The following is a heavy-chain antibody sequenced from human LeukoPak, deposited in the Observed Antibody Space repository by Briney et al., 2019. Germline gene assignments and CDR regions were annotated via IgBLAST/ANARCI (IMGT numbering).Heavy chain of an antibody. D-gene: IGHD1-26*01. Sequence: GGSLRLSCAASGFTFNNYAMSWVRQAPGQGLEWVSAISGGGSTYYADSVKGRFTISRDNSKNALYLQMHSLRAEDTAVYYCAKSRWETYAVRAFDIWGQGTMVTVSS. CDR2: ISGGGST. CDR1: GFTFNNYA. J-gene: IGHJ3*02. CDR3: AKSRWETYAVRAFDI. V-gene: IGHV3-23*01.